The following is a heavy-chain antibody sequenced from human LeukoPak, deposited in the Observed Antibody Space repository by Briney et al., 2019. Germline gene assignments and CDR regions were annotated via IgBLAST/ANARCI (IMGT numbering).Heavy chain of an antibody. CDR3: ARGNWDSSGWYYDY. CDR2: IISIFGTA. D-gene: IGHD6-19*01. Sequence: ASVKXXXKASXXTFISYAIXWVRQAPGQGVEWRGRIISIFGTANYAQKFQGRVTITTDEYTNKAYMELSSLRSEDTAVYYCARGNWDSSGWYYDYWGQGTLVTVSS. V-gene: IGHV1-69*05. CDR1: XXTFISYA. J-gene: IGHJ4*02.